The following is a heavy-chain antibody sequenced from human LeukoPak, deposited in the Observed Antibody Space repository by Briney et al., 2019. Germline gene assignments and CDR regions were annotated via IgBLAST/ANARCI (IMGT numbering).Heavy chain of an antibody. D-gene: IGHD6-13*01. J-gene: IGHJ6*03. V-gene: IGHV3-11*01. Sequence: GGSLRLSCAASGFTVSSNYMSWVRQAPGKGLEWVSYISSSGSTIYYADSVKGRFTISRDNSKNTLYLQMNSLRAEDTAVYYCAKEAAFSSWYPGYYYYYMDVWGKGTTVTVSS. CDR3: AKEAAFSSWYPGYYYYYMDV. CDR1: GFTVSSNY. CDR2: ISSSGSTI.